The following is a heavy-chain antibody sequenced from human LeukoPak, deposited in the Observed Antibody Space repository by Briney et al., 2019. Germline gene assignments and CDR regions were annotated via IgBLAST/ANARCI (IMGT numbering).Heavy chain of an antibody. CDR2: IHPNNGDT. CDR1: GYAFTGYY. CDR3: ARSNRDSFDY. J-gene: IGHJ4*02. Sequence: ASVKVSCKASGYAFTGYYFHWVGQAPGQGLEWVGWIHPNNGDTNSAQKFQGRVTMTRDTSISTAYMELNRLTSDDPAVYYCARSNRDSFDYWGQGTLVTVSS. V-gene: IGHV1-2*02. D-gene: IGHD1-14*01.